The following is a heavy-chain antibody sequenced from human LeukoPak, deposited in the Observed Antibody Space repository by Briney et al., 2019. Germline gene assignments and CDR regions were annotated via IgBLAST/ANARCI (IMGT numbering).Heavy chain of an antibody. J-gene: IGHJ4*02. V-gene: IGHV1-69*04. CDR1: GGTFSSYT. CDR2: IIPILGIA. Sequence: SVKVSCKASGGTFSSYTISWVRQAPGQGLEWMGRIIPILGIANYAQKSQGRVTITADKSTSTAYMELSSLRSEDTAVYYCARERDGYNFRFDYWGQGTLVTVSS. CDR3: ARERDGYNFRFDY. D-gene: IGHD5-24*01.